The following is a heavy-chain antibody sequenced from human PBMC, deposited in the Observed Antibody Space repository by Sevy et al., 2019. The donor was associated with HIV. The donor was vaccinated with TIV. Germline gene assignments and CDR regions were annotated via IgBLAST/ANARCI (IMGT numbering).Heavy chain of an antibody. CDR1: GFTFINYG. CDR2: ISGSGSTT. J-gene: IGHJ4*02. Sequence: GGSLRLSCTASGFTFINYGMNWVRQAPGKGLEWVSVISGSGSTTYYADSVKGRFAISRDNSNNTLYLQIRSLRVEDTALYYCARADVAAAGKGYFDYWGQGTLVTVSS. D-gene: IGHD6-13*01. CDR3: ARADVAAAGKGYFDY. V-gene: IGHV3-23*01.